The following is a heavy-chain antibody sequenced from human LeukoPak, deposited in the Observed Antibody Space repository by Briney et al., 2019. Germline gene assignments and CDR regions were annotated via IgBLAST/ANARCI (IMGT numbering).Heavy chain of an antibody. Sequence: ASVKASCKVSGYTLTELSMHWVRQAPGKGLEWMGGFDPEDGETIYAQKFQGRVTMTEDTSTDTAYMELSSLRSEDTAVYYCATQYCSGGSCYSGFDYWGQGTLVTVSS. CDR3: ATQYCSGGSCYSGFDY. V-gene: IGHV1-24*01. J-gene: IGHJ4*02. CDR2: FDPEDGET. D-gene: IGHD2-15*01. CDR1: GYTLTELS.